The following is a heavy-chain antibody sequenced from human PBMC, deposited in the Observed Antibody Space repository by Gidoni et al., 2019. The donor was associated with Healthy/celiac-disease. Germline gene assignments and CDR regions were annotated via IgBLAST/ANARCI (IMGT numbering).Heavy chain of an antibody. CDR1: GFTFDDYA. V-gene: IGHV3-9*01. J-gene: IGHJ6*02. Sequence: EVHLVESGGGLVQPGRSLSLSCPASGFTFDDYAMHWSRQAPGKGLELVSGSSWNSGSIGYAEAVKGRFTISRDNAKKSLYLQMNSMRAEDTALYYCAKDTNYYGSGSQDDDDYGMDVWGQGTTVTVSS. CDR2: SSWNSGSI. CDR3: AKDTNYYGSGSQDDDDYGMDV. D-gene: IGHD3-10*01.